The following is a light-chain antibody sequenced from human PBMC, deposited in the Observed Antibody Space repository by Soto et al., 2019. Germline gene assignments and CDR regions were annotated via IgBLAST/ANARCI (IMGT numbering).Light chain of an antibody. Sequence: QSALTQPASVSGSPGQSITISCTGTSSDVGGYNYVSWYQQHPGKAPKLMIYDVSNRPSVVSNRFSGSKSGNTASLTISGLQAEDEADYYCSSYTSSSTRVLVGGTKLTVL. CDR2: DVS. V-gene: IGLV2-14*01. J-gene: IGLJ2*01. CDR1: SSDVGGYNY. CDR3: SSYTSSSTRV.